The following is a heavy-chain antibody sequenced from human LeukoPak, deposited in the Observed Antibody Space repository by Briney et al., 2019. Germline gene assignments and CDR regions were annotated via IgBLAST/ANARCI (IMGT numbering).Heavy chain of an antibody. J-gene: IGHJ4*02. V-gene: IGHV3-30*02. CDR1: GFIFSSYG. D-gene: IGHD6-13*01. CDR2: IGYDGRNK. Sequence: GGSLRLSCAASGFIFSSYGMHWVRQAPGKGLEWVALIGYDGRNKYYADSVKGRFIISRDNSKNTVYLQMNSLRAEDTAVYYCAKGQQFRYSSLDNWGQGTLVTVSS. CDR3: AKGQQFRYSSLDN.